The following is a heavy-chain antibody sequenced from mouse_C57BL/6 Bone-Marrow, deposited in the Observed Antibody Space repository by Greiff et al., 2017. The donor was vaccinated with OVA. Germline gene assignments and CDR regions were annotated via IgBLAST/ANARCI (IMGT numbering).Heavy chain of an antibody. CDR3: ARLWYDEGLAY. J-gene: IGHJ3*01. V-gene: IGHV1-80*01. CDR1: GYAFSSYW. Sequence: VKLVESGAELVKPGASVKISCKASGYAFSSYWMNWVKQRPGKGLEWIGQIYPGDGDTNYNGKFKGKATLTADKSSSTAYMQLSSLTSEDSAVYFCARLWYDEGLAYWGQGTLVTVSA. D-gene: IGHD2-14*01. CDR2: IYPGDGDT.